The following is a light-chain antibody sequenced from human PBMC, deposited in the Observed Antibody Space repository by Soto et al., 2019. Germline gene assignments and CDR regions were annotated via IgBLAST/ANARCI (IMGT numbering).Light chain of an antibody. CDR3: QQYSAWPYT. CDR1: QSLDNK. V-gene: IGKV3-15*01. J-gene: IGKJ4*01. Sequence: EVVLTQSPATLSVSPGERATLSCEASQSLDNKLAWYQQKPGQAPRLLIYGASGRATGVPGRVSGSGSGTDFTLTISTLQSGDFAVYYCQQYSAWPYTFGGGTKVDIK. CDR2: GAS.